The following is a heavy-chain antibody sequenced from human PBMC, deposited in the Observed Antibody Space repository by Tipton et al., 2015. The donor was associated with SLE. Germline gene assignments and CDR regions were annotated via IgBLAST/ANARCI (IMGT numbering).Heavy chain of an antibody. Sequence: SLRLSCVASGFAFSCDAMNWVRQAPGKGLEWVSYISSSGSTIFYADSVKGRFTISRDNARNSLYLQMNSLRAEDTAIYYCARVGWEVDDAFDIWGQGTTVTVSS. V-gene: IGHV3-48*03. CDR1: GFAFSCDA. J-gene: IGHJ3*02. CDR3: ARVGWEVDDAFDI. CDR2: ISSSGSTI. D-gene: IGHD1-26*01.